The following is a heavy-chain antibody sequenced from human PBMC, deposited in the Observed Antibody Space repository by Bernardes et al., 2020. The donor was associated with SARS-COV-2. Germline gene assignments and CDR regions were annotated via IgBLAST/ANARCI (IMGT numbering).Heavy chain of an antibody. J-gene: IGHJ4*02. V-gene: IGHV1-2*02. CDR2: IYPANGDR. CDR1: GYTFTDHY. D-gene: IGHD5-12*01. Sequence: ASVKVSCKASGYTFTDHYIHWVRQCPGQGLEWMGWIYPANGDRNYAQKFQGRVTMTRDTSISTAYMELSSLRSDDTAVYYCSRAGSYRFDYWGQGTLATVSS. CDR3: SRAGSYRFDY.